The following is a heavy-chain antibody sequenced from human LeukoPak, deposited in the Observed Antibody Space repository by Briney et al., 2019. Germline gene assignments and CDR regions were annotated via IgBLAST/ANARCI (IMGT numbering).Heavy chain of an antibody. Sequence: SGTLSLTCTVSGYSITSGVDWGGIRQPPGKGREWIGNVYHGGSSYYNPSLNSRVTISVYTSKNQFSLTLYSVTAADTAVYYCASGSGSYLDDYWGQGTLVTVSS. D-gene: IGHD3-10*01. CDR2: VYHGGSS. CDR3: ASGSGSYLDDY. J-gene: IGHJ4*02. V-gene: IGHV4-38-2*02. CDR1: GYSITSGVD.